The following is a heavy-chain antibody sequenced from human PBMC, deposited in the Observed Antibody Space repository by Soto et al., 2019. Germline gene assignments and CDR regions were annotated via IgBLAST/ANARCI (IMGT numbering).Heavy chain of an antibody. CDR1: GYAFTSYA. Sequence: ASVKVSCKASGYAFTSYAMHWVRQAPGQRLEWMGWINAGNGNTKYSQKFQGRVTITRDTSASTAYMELSSLRSEDTAVYYCARDRCSGGSCYSGHDYWGQGTLVTVSS. V-gene: IGHV1-3*01. J-gene: IGHJ4*02. CDR2: INAGNGNT. D-gene: IGHD2-15*01. CDR3: ARDRCSGGSCYSGHDY.